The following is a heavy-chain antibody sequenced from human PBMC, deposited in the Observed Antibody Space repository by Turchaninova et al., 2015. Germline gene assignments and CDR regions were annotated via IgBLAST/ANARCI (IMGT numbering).Heavy chain of an antibody. CDR2: IKSDGGTI. J-gene: IGHJ4*02. CDR1: GFTFSNAY. V-gene: IGHV3-15*01. Sequence: EVQLVESGGGLVKPGGALMRSCAASGFTFSNAYMTWVRQAPGKGLEWIGRIKSDGGTIDYAAPVKGRFTISRDDSKNTLYLQMEGLKIEDTAVYYCARGYSYGPDYWGQGTLVTVSS. D-gene: IGHD5-18*01. CDR3: ARGYSYGPDY.